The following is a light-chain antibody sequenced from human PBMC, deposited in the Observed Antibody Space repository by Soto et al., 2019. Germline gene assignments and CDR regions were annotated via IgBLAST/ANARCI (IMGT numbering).Light chain of an antibody. CDR2: DVS. J-gene: IGLJ2*01. V-gene: IGLV2-14*03. Sequence: QSALTQPASVSGSPGQSITISCIGTSSNVGGYNYVSWYQQHPGKAPKLMIFDVSNRPSGVSNRSSGSKSGNTASLTISSLHAEDEGDYYCTSVRSVNSLPFGGGTKLTVL. CDR3: TSVRSVNSLP. CDR1: SSNVGGYNY.